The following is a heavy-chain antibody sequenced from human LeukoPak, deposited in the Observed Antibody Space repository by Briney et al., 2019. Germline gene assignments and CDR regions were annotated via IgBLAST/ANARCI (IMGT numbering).Heavy chain of an antibody. CDR2: IWYDGSNK. CDR3: AKDLAGAGNLGFDY. Sequence: GRSLRLSCAASGFTFTTYGMHWVRQAPGKGLEWVAVIWYDGSNKYYADSVKGRFTISRDNSKNTLYPQMNSLRAEDTALYYCAKDLAGAGNLGFDYWGQGTLVTVSS. V-gene: IGHV3-33*06. J-gene: IGHJ4*02. D-gene: IGHD4-23*01. CDR1: GFTFTTYG.